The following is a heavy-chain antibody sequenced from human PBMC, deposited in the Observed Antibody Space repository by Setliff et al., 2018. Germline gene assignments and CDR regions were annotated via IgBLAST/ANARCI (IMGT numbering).Heavy chain of an antibody. CDR3: ARDPYCGGDCRKDL. Sequence: ASVKVSCKASGYTFIDYGISWVRQAPGQGLEWMGWTSSYNTNTKYAQKFQDRVTLTTGTSTSTAYMELRSLRSDDTAIYYCARDPYCGGDCRKDLWGQGTLVTVSS. J-gene: IGHJ5*02. V-gene: IGHV1-18*04. CDR1: GYTFIDYG. CDR2: TSSYNTNT. D-gene: IGHD2-21*02.